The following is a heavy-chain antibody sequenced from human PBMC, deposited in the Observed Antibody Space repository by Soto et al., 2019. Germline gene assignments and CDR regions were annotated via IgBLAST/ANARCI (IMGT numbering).Heavy chain of an antibody. CDR2: ISPKSGGT. V-gene: IGHV1-2*02. CDR1: GYTFIDYY. J-gene: IGHJ4*02. Sequence: QVQLVQSGAEVKKPGASVKVSCEASGYTFIDYYMHWVRQAPGQGFEWMGRISPKSGGTNYAQKFQGRVTMTWDTSLKTAYMELSSLMSEDRAVYYCAGPPGYISDWYYFALWGEGTLVAVSS. CDR3: AGPPGYISDWYYFAL. D-gene: IGHD6-19*01.